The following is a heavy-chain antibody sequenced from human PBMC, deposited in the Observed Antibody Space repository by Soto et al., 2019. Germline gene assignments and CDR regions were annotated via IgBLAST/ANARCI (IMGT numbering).Heavy chain of an antibody. Sequence: GASLKVSCKASGYTFTGYYMHWVRQAPGQGLEWMGMINPSGGSTNYAQKFQGRVTMTRDTSTSTVYMELSSLRSEDTAVYYCARDSGSYPDYWGQGTLVTVSS. J-gene: IGHJ4*02. V-gene: IGHV1-46*01. CDR1: GYTFTGYY. CDR3: ARDSGSYPDY. CDR2: INPSGGST. D-gene: IGHD1-26*01.